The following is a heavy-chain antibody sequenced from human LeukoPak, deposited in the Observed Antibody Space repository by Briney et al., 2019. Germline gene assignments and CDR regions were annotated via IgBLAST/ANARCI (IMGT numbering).Heavy chain of an antibody. V-gene: IGHV4-34*01. CDR3: AREKSYSSSWYRSGKNYYFGY. D-gene: IGHD6-13*01. J-gene: IGHJ4*02. Sequence: PSETLSLTCAVYGGSFSGYYWSWIRQPPGKGLEWIGEINHSGSTNYNPSLKSRVTISVDTSKNQFSLKLSSVTAADTAVYYCAREKSYSSSWYRSGKNYYFGYWGQGTLVTVSS. CDR2: INHSGST. CDR1: GGSFSGYY.